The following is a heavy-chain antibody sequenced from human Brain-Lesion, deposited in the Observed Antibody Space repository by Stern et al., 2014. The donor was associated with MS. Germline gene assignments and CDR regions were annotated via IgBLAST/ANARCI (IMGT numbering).Heavy chain of an antibody. D-gene: IGHD5-18*01. J-gene: IGHJ4*02. V-gene: IGHV4-61*02. Sequence: VQLLESGPGLVKPSQTLSLTCTVSGGSVGSGSYDWSWIRQPAGKGLEWIGRIYTTGGTYYNPSLQSPVSISIDTSKNQFPLKLTSVTAADTAVYYCARDKEDTNMAFRYFDNWGQGTLVTVSS. CDR2: IYTTGGT. CDR3: ARDKEDTNMAFRYFDN. CDR1: GGSVGSGSYD.